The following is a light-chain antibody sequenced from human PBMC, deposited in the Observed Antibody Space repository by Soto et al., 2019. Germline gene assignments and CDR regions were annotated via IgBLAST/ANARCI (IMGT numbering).Light chain of an antibody. CDR2: EVS. Sequence: QPVLTQPASVSGSPGQSITISCTGTSSDVGGYDFVSWYQQHPGKAPKLMIYEVSYRPSGVSNRFSGSKSGDTASLTISGLQAEDEADYYCSSYTSGSTLYVFGTGTKLTVL. CDR3: SSYTSGSTLYV. V-gene: IGLV2-14*01. CDR1: SSDVGGYDF. J-gene: IGLJ1*01.